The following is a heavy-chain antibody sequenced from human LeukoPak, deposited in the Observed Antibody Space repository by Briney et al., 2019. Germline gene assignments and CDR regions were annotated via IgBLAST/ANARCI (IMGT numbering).Heavy chain of an antibody. CDR2: IYHSGST. Sequence: SQTLSLTCTVSGGSISSGSYYWGWIRQPPGKGLEWIGSIYHSGSTYYNPSLKSRVTISVDTSKNQFSLKLSSVTAADTAVYYCARHRSGPNAFDIWGQGTMVTVSS. V-gene: IGHV4-39*01. J-gene: IGHJ3*02. CDR1: GGSISSGSYY. D-gene: IGHD3-3*01. CDR3: ARHRSGPNAFDI.